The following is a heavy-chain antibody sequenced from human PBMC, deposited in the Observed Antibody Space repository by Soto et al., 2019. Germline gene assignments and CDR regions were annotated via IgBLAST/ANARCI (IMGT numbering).Heavy chain of an antibody. CDR2: ISYDGNNK. V-gene: IGHV3-30*18. Sequence: GGSLRLSCAASGFTFSDYGMYWVRQAPGKRLEWVAVISYDGNNKYYADSLKRRFTISRDNSENTLYLQMNSLRVEDTAVYYCSKGSIVGATKDWFDPWGQGTMVTVSS. CDR1: GFTFSDYG. D-gene: IGHD1-26*01. J-gene: IGHJ5*02. CDR3: SKGSIVGATKDWFDP.